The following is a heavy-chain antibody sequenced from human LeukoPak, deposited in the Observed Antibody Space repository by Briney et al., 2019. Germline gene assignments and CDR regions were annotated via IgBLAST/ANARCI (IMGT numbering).Heavy chain of an antibody. CDR1: GYSFISSW. V-gene: IGHV5-51*01. D-gene: IGHD3-22*01. CDR2: IYPYDSDT. Sequence: GESLKISCKGSGYSFISSWISWVRQMPGKGLEWMGIIYPYDSDTRYSPSFRGQVTISADKSISTAYLQWSSLKASDTATYYCARYDGSETNDAFDVWGQGTLVTVSS. J-gene: IGHJ3*01. CDR3: ARYDGSETNDAFDV.